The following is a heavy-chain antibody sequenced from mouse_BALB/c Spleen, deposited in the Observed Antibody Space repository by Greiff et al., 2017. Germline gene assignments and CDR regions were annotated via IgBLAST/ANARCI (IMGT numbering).Heavy chain of an antibody. V-gene: IGHV1-69*02. J-gene: IGHJ4*01. CDR1: GYTFTSYW. CDR2: IDPSDSYT. D-gene: IGHD1-2*01. CDR3: ARSSTTATGAMDY. Sequence: VQLQQPGAELVKPGASVKLSCKASGYTFTSYWMHWVKQRPGQGLEWIGEIDPSDSYTNYNQKFKGKATLTVDKSSSTAYMQLSSLTSEDSAVYYCARSSTTATGAMDYWGQGTSVTVSS.